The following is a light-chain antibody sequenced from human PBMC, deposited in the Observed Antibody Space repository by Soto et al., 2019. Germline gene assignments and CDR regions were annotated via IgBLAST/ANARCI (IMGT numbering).Light chain of an antibody. CDR1: QSVSSSY. Sequence: EIVLTQSPGTLSLSPGERATLSCRASQSVSSSYLVWYQQKPGQAPTLLIYGASTRATGIPDRFSGSGSGTDFTLTISRLEPKDFAVYYCQQYGNSPWTFGQGTKAEI. V-gene: IGKV3-20*01. J-gene: IGKJ1*01. CDR3: QQYGNSPWT. CDR2: GAS.